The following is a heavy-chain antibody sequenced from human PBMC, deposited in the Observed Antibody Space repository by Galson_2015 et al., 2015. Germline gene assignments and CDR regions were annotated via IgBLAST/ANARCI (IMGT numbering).Heavy chain of an antibody. Sequence: SLRLSCAASGFTFSSYGMNWVRQAPGKGLEWVSSISSGSTYINYADSVKGRFTISRDNAKNSLYLQMNSLRAEDTAVYFCARHMVQVYYYYYMDVSGKGTTVTVSS. CDR3: ARHMVQVYYYYYMDV. D-gene: IGHD3-10*01. V-gene: IGHV3-21*01. CDR1: GFTFSSYG. J-gene: IGHJ6*03. CDR2: ISSGSTYI.